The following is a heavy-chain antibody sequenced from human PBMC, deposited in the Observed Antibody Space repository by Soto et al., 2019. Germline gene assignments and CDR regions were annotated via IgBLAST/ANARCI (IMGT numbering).Heavy chain of an antibody. D-gene: IGHD2-21*01. J-gene: IGHJ4*02. CDR3: ASDFYPVAYFFDY. CDR1: GYTFTNHG. Sequence: QVQLVQSGAELKKPGASVKVSCKASGYTFTNHGISWVRQAPGQGLEWVGWVSGYNDKTKSAQKFQGRVTMTTDTSTKTAYMELRSLRSDDTAVYFCASDFYPVAYFFDYWGQGTLVTVSS. V-gene: IGHV1-18*04. CDR2: VSGYNDKT.